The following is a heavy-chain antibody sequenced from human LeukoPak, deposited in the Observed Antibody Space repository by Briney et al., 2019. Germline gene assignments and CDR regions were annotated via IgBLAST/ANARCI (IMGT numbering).Heavy chain of an antibody. D-gene: IGHD4-17*01. CDR3: ARDYGDFNWFDP. CDR2: IRYDGSNK. Sequence: GRSLRLSCAASGFTFSSYGMHWVRQAPGKGLEWVAVIRYDGSNKYYADSVKGRFTISRDNSKNTLYLQMNSLRAEDTAVYYCARDYGDFNWFDPWGQGTLVTVSS. J-gene: IGHJ5*02. V-gene: IGHV3-33*01. CDR1: GFTFSSYG.